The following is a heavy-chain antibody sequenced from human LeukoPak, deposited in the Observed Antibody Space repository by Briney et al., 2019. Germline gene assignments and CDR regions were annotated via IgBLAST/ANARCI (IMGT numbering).Heavy chain of an antibody. D-gene: IGHD2/OR15-2a*01. CDR1: GGSISGYY. Sequence: SETLSLTCTVSGGSISGYYWSWIRQPAGKGLEWIGRIYTSGSTNYNPSLKSRVTMPVDTSKNQFSLKLSSVTAADTAVYYCARERPSMLGDFDYWGQGTLVTVSS. CDR2: IYTSGST. V-gene: IGHV4-4*07. CDR3: ARERPSMLGDFDY. J-gene: IGHJ4*02.